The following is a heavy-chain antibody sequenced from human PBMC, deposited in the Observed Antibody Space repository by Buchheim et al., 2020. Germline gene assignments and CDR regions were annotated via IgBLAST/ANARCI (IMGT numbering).Heavy chain of an antibody. D-gene: IGHD4-11*01. J-gene: IGHJ6*02. CDR1: GYSFTNYW. CDR2: IYPGDSDT. Sequence: EVQLVQSGAEVKKPGESLKISCKGSGYSFTNYWIGWVRQMPGKGLEWMGIIYPGDSDTRYSPSFQGQVTISADKPISTAYPQWSSLKASDTAMYYCASHSPVNTVTTRNYYGMDVWGQGTT. V-gene: IGHV5-51*01. CDR3: ASHSPVNTVTTRNYYGMDV.